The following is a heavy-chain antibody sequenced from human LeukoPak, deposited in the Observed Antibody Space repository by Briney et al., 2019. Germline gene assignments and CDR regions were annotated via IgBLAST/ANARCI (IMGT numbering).Heavy chain of an antibody. J-gene: IGHJ5*02. CDR1: GYTFTSYD. D-gene: IGHD1-1*01. V-gene: IGHV1-8*01. CDR2: MNPNSGNT. CDR3: ARGSIWNGGFDP. Sequence: ASVKVSCKASGYTFTSYDINWVRQATGQGLEWMGWMNPNSGNTGYAQKFQGRVTRTRNTSISTAYMELSSLRSEDTAVYYCARGSIWNGGFDPWGQGTLVTVSS.